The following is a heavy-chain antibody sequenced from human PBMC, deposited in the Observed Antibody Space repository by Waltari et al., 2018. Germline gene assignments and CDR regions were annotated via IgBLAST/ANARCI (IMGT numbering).Heavy chain of an antibody. CDR3: ARDFRGRIIAARLGAFDI. J-gene: IGHJ3*02. CDR2: IYYSGST. V-gene: IGHV4-39*07. D-gene: IGHD6-6*01. CDR1: GGSISSSSYY. Sequence: QLQLQESGPGLVKPSETLSLTCTVSGGSISSSSYYWGWIRQPPGKGLEWIGSIYYSGSTYYNPSLKSRVTISVDTSKNQFSLKLSSVTAADTAVYYCARDFRGRIIAARLGAFDIWGQGTTVTVSS.